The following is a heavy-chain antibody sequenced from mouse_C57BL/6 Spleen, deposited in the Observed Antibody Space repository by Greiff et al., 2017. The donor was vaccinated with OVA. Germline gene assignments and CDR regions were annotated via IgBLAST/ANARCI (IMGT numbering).Heavy chain of an antibody. V-gene: IGHV1-80*01. D-gene: IGHD1-1*02. CDR1: GYAFSSYW. Sequence: QVQLQQSGAELVQPGASVKISCTASGYAFSSYWMNWVKQRPGKGLEWIGQIYPGDGDTNYNGKFKGKATLTADKASSTAYMQLSRLTSEDSAVYFCAREILSSFFDYWGKGTTLTVSS. CDR2: IYPGDGDT. J-gene: IGHJ2*01. CDR3: AREILSSFFDY.